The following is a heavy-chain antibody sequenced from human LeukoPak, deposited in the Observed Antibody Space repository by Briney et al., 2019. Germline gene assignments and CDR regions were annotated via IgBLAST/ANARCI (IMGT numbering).Heavy chain of an antibody. CDR3: AKARYSGYAFGAFDM. V-gene: IGHV3-23*01. J-gene: IGHJ3*02. D-gene: IGHD5-12*01. Sequence: GGSLRLSCAASGFTFSNSAMNWVRQAPGKGPEWVSVISGGGGSTFYADSVKGRFTISRDNSKNTLYLQMNSLRAEDTAVYYCAKARYSGYAFGAFDMWGQGTMVSVSS. CDR1: GFTFSNSA. CDR2: ISGGGGST.